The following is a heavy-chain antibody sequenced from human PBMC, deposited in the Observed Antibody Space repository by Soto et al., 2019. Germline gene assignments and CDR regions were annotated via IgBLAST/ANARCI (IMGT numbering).Heavy chain of an antibody. V-gene: IGHV4-59*01. CDR2: IYYSGST. CDR1: SGSISTYY. Sequence: SETLSLTCTVSSGSISTYYWSWIRQPPGKGLEWIGYIYYSGSTNYNPSLKSRVTISVDTSKNQFSLKLSSVTAADTAVYYCARGYYYDSSGYHFDYWGQGTLVTVS. J-gene: IGHJ4*02. CDR3: ARGYYYDSSGYHFDY. D-gene: IGHD3-22*01.